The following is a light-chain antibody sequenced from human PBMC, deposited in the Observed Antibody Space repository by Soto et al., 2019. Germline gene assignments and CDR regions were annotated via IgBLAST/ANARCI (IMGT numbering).Light chain of an antibody. J-gene: IGKJ1*01. Sequence: DIQMTQSPSSLSASVGDRVTITCRASQSISSYLNWYQQKPGKAPKLLIYAASSLQXXXPXRFXXXXXXXXXXXXXXXXQPEDFATYYCQQSYSTPRTFGQGTKVEIK. CDR2: AAS. V-gene: IGKV1-39*01. CDR3: QQSYSTPRT. CDR1: QSISSY.